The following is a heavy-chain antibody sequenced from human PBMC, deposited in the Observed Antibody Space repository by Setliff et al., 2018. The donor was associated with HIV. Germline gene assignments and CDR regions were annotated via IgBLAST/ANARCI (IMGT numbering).Heavy chain of an antibody. CDR1: GYTFTSYG. Sequence: ASVKVSCKASGYTFTSYGISWVRQAPGQGLEWMGWISAYNGNTNYAQKLQGRVTMTTDTSTSTAYMELNSLRSEDTAMYYCARDLGYCTNGACPLTAEGAFDIWGQGTMVTVSS. D-gene: IGHD2-8*01. CDR2: ISAYNGNT. V-gene: IGHV1-18*01. CDR3: ARDLGYCTNGACPLTAEGAFDI. J-gene: IGHJ3*02.